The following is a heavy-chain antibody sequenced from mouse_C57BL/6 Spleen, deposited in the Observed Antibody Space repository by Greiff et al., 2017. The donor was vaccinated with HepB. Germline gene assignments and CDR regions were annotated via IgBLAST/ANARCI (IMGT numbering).Heavy chain of an antibody. CDR1: GFTFSDYG. V-gene: IGHV5-17*01. Sequence: EVHLVESGGGLVKPGGSLKLSCAASGFTFSDYGMHWVRQAPEKGLEWVAYISSGSSTIYYADTVKGRFTISRDNAKNTLFLQMTSLRSEDTAMYYCAGGGLRPGAMDYWGQGTSVTVSS. D-gene: IGHD2-4*01. CDR2: ISSGSSTI. CDR3: AGGGLRPGAMDY. J-gene: IGHJ4*01.